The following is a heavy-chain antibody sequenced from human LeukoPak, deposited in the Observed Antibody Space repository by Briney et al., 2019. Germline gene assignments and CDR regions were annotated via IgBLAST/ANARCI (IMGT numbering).Heavy chain of an antibody. Sequence: GGSLRLSCVASGLAFSSYSMHWVRQAPGKGLEWVGVISYDGSDEYHTDSVKGRFTISRDNSKNTVYLQMNSLRADDTAVYYCARDFTPEWFDIHWGQGTLVTVP. CDR1: GLAFSSYS. J-gene: IGHJ4*02. CDR2: ISYDGSDE. V-gene: IGHV3-30*04. CDR3: ARDFTPEWFDIH. D-gene: IGHD3-3*01.